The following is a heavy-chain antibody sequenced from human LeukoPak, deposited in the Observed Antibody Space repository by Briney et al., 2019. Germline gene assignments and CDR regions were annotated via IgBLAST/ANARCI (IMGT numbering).Heavy chain of an antibody. V-gene: IGHV3-30*03. Sequence: GGSLRLSCAASGFTFSSYGMHWARQAPGKGLEWVAFISSDGSDKYYADSMKGRFTISRDNSKNTLYLQMTSLRGEDTAMYYCAREGTARDAFDIWGQGTMVTVSS. CDR3: AREGTARDAFDI. CDR1: GFTFSSYG. CDR2: ISSDGSDK. D-gene: IGHD2-21*02. J-gene: IGHJ3*02.